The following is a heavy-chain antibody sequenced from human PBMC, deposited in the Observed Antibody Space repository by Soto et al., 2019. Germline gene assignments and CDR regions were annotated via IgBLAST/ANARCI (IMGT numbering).Heavy chain of an antibody. D-gene: IGHD4-17*01. J-gene: IGHJ6*03. V-gene: IGHV3-66*01. CDR1: GFTVSSNY. CDR3: ASCRDGDYYYYYMDV. CDR2: IYSGGST. Sequence: EVQLVESGGGLVQPGGSLRLSCAASGFTVSSNYMSWVRQAPGKGLEWVSVIYSGGSTYYAGSVKGRFTISRDNSKNTLYLQMNSLRADDTAVYYCASCRDGDYYYYYMDVWGKGTTVTVSS.